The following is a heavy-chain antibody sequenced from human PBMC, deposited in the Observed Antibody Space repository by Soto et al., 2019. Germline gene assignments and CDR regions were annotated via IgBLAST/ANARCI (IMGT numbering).Heavy chain of an antibody. D-gene: IGHD3-10*01. V-gene: IGHV3-74*01. CDR1: GFTFSSFW. CDR2: INTDGSST. Sequence: EVQLVESGGGLVQPGGSLRLSCAVSGFTFSSFWMHWVRQAPGEGLVWVSRINTDGSSTSYADSVKGRFTISRDNAKNTLDLQMNRLRVEDTAMYYCAKRGVDTFGLSYWGQGTRVTVSS. J-gene: IGHJ4*02. CDR3: AKRGVDTFGLSY.